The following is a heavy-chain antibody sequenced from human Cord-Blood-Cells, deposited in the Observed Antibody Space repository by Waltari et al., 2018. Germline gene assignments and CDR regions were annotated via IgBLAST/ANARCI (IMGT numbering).Heavy chain of an antibody. J-gene: IGHJ4*02. CDR1: GGSISSGGYS. Sequence: QLQLQESGSGLVKPSQTLSLTCAVSGGSISSGGYSWSWIRQPPGKDLEWIGYIYHSGSTYYNPSLKSRVTISVDRPKNQFSLKLSSVTAADTAVYYCARVVISSSWFDYWGQGTLVTVSS. CDR2: IYHSGST. V-gene: IGHV4-30-2*01. CDR3: ARVVISSSWFDY. D-gene: IGHD6-13*01.